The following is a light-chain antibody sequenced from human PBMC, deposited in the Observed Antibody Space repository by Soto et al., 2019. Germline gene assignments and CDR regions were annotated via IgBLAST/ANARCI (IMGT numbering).Light chain of an antibody. CDR3: TSYTSTSTLV. Sequence: QSALTQPASVSGSPGQSITISCTGTSHDIGANDYVSWYQHHPGQAPKILIYEAANRPSGVSHRFSGSKSGNTASLTISGLQAEDEADYFCTSYTSTSTLVFGGGTQLTVL. CDR1: SHDIGANDY. V-gene: IGLV2-14*01. CDR2: EAA. J-gene: IGLJ2*01.